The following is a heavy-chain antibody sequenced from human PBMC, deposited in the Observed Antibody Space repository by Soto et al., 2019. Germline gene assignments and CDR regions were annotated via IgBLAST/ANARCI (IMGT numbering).Heavy chain of an antibody. J-gene: IGHJ3*02. V-gene: IGHV3-9*01. CDR2: IRWNSGSI. Sequence: PGGSLRLSCAASGFTFDDYAMHWVRQAPGKGLEWVSGIRWNSGSIGYADSVKGRFTISRDNAKNSLYLQMNSLRAEDTALYYCAKGQPGYCSGGSCLAAFDIWGQGTMVTVSS. D-gene: IGHD2-15*01. CDR3: AKGQPGYCSGGSCLAAFDI. CDR1: GFTFDDYA.